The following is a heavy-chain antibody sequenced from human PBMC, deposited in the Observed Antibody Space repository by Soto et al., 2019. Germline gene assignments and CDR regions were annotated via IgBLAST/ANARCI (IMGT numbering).Heavy chain of an antibody. CDR1: GFTFSSYS. J-gene: IGHJ1*01. D-gene: IGHD6-19*01. V-gene: IGHV3-21*04. Sequence: PGGSLRLSCAAPGFTFSSYSMNWVRQAPGKGLEWVSSISSSGSYRYYADSVKGRFTISRDDAKNSLYLQMNSLRAEDTAVYYCARYSGSGWYDEYFQHWGQGTLVTVSS. CDR3: ARYSGSGWYDEYFQH. CDR2: ISSSGSYR.